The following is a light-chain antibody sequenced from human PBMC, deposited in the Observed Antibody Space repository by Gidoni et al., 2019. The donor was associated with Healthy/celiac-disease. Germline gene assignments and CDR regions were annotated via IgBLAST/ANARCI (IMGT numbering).Light chain of an antibody. CDR2: GAS. CDR3: QQYGSSPRYT. CDR1: QSVSSSY. V-gene: IGKV3-20*01. Sequence: EIVLTQSPGTLSLSPGERATLSCRASQSVSSSYLALYQQKPGQAPRLLIYGASSRATGIPDRFSGSGSGTDFTLTISRLEPEDFAVYYCQQYGSSPRYTFXXXTKLEIK. J-gene: IGKJ2*01.